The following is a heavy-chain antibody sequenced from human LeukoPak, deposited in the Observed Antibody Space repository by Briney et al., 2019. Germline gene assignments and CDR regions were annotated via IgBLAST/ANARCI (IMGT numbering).Heavy chain of an antibody. CDR1: GGTFSSYA. V-gene: IGHV1-69*13. D-gene: IGHD3-10*01. Sequence: SVKVSCKASGGTFSSYAISWVRQAPGQGLEWMGGIIPIFGTANYAQKFQGRVTITADESTSTAYMELSSLRSEDTAVYYCARDRDYYGSGSYDGPRKPDVWGQGTTVTVSS. CDR3: ARDRDYYGSGSYDGPRKPDV. CDR2: IIPIFGTA. J-gene: IGHJ6*02.